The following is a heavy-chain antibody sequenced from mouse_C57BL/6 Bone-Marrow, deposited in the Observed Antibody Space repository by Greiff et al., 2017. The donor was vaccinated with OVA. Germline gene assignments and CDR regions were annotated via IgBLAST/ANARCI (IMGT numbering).Heavy chain of an antibody. D-gene: IGHD1-1*01. Sequence: EVMLVESGGGLVKPGGSLKLSCAASGFTFSSYAMSWVRQTPEKRLEWVATISDGGSYTYYPDNVKGRFTISRDNAKNNLYLQMSHLKSEDTAMYYCARDRSGYYGSSSSHYYAMDYWGQGTSVTVSS. CDR3: ARDRSGYYGSSSSHYYAMDY. CDR2: ISDGGSYT. V-gene: IGHV5-4*01. CDR1: GFTFSSYA. J-gene: IGHJ4*01.